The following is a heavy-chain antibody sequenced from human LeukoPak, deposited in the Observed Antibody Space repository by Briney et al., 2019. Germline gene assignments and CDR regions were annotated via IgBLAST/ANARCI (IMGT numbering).Heavy chain of an antibody. CDR2: INSDGSST. CDR3: AAAMDYYYYYMDV. V-gene: IGHV3-74*01. J-gene: IGHJ6*03. Sequence: PGGSLRLSCAASGFTFSSYWMPWVRQAPGKGLVWVSRINSDGSSTSYADSVKGRFTISRDNAKNTLYLQMNSLRAEDTAVYYCAAAMDYYYYYMDVWGKGTTVTVSS. D-gene: IGHD5-18*01. CDR1: GFTFSSYW.